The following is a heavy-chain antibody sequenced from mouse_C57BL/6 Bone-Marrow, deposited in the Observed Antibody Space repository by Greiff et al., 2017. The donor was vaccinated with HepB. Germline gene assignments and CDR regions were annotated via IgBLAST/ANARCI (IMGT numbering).Heavy chain of an antibody. J-gene: IGHJ2*01. D-gene: IGHD2-5*01. CDR2: IDPETGGT. CDR3: TRRDYSNFYYFDY. Sequence: VQLVESGAELVRPGASVTLSCKASGYTFTDYEMHWVKQTPVHGLEWIGAIDPETGGTAYNQKFKGKAILTADKSSSTAYMELRSLTSEDSAVYYCTRRDYSNFYYFDYWGQGTTLTVSS. CDR1: GYTFTDYE. V-gene: IGHV1-15*01.